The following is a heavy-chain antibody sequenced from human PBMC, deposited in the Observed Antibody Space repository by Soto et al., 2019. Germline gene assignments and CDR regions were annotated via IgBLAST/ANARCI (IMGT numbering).Heavy chain of an antibody. D-gene: IGHD3-16*01. Sequence: QVQLVQSGAEVKKPGSSVRVSCKASGTIFSSYTISWVRQAPGQGLEWMGRIIPILGETNSAQKFQDRVTLTADKSTNTAYMELNSLGLEDTAVYYWARGLGGRMDDWGQGTTVTVSS. V-gene: IGHV1-69*08. CDR3: ARGLGGRMDD. CDR1: GTIFSSYT. J-gene: IGHJ6*02. CDR2: IIPILGET.